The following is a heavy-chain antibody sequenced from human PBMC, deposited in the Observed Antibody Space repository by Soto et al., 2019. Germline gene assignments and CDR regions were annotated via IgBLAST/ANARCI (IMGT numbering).Heavy chain of an antibody. CDR3: VRRASGNYDY. Sequence: EVQRAESGGGMVQPGGALRLSCVASCFTFSSYDMDWLRQAPGTGLEYVSSISSNGGTTYYGNSVKGRFTISRDNSKTTLYLNMGSVKPEDMAVYYCVRRASGNYDYWGQGTLVTVSS. CDR1: CFTFSSYD. V-gene: IGHV3-64*01. CDR2: ISSNGGTT. D-gene: IGHD1-7*01. J-gene: IGHJ4*02.